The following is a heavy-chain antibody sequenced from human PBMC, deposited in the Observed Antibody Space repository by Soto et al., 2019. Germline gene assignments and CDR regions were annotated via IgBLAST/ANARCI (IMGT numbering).Heavy chain of an antibody. CDR1: GFTFSGSA. Sequence: SGGSLRLSCASSGFTFSGSAMHWVRQASGKGLEWVGRIRSKANSYATAYAASVNGRFTISRDDSKNTAYLQMNSLKTEDTAVYYCTRHQSYYDFWSGPDPYNWFDPWGQGTLVTVSS. CDR3: TRHQSYYDFWSGPDPYNWFDP. V-gene: IGHV3-73*01. D-gene: IGHD3-3*01. J-gene: IGHJ5*02. CDR2: IRSKANSYAT.